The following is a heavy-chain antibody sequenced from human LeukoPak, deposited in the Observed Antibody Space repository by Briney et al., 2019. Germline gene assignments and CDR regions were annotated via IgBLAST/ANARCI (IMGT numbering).Heavy chain of an antibody. CDR1: GYTFTGYY. CDR3: ARVSAYCGGDCYLSGAFDI. Sequence: ASVKVSCKASGYTFTGYYMHWVRQAPGQGLEWMGWINPNSGGTNYAQKFQGRVTMTRDTSISTAYMELSRLRSDDTAVYYCARVSAYCGGDCYLSGAFDIWGQGTMVTVSS. J-gene: IGHJ3*02. D-gene: IGHD2-21*02. CDR2: INPNSGGT. V-gene: IGHV1-2*02.